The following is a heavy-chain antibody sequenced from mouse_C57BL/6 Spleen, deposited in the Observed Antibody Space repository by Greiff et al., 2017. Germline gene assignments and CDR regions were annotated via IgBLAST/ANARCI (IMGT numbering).Heavy chain of an antibody. V-gene: IGHV5-17*01. J-gene: IGHJ2*01. CDR3: ARAYYYGSSYGYYFDY. D-gene: IGHD1-1*01. CDR1: GFTFSDYG. Sequence: VQLKESGGGLVKPGGSLKLSCAASGFTFSDYGMHWVRQAPEKGLEWVAYISSGSSTIYYADTVKGRFTISRDNAKNTLFLQMTSLRSEDTAMYYCARAYYYGSSYGYYFDYWGQGTTLTVSS. CDR2: ISSGSSTI.